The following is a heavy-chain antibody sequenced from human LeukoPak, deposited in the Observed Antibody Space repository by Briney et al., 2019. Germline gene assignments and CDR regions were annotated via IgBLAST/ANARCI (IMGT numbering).Heavy chain of an antibody. CDR1: GGSFSGYY. CDR2: INHSGST. CDR3: ARGEAVGATNNWFDP. D-gene: IGHD1-26*01. V-gene: IGHV4-34*01. J-gene: IGHJ5*02. Sequence: PSETLSLTCAVYGGSFSGYYWSWIRQPPGKGLEWIGEINHSGSTNYNPSLKSRVTISVDTSKNQFSLKLSSVTAADTAVYYCARGEAVGATNNWFDPWGQGTLVTVSS.